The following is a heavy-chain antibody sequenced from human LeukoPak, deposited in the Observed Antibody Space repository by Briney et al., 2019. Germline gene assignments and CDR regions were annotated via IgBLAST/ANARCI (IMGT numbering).Heavy chain of an antibody. CDR3: ARDPSIAAAGTLVLYNWFDP. V-gene: IGHV4-38-2*02. CDR1: GYSISSGYY. Sequence: PSETLSLTCTVSGYSISSGYYWGWIRQPPGKGLEWIGSIYHSGSTYYNPSLKSRVTISVDTSKNQFSLKLSPVTAADTAVYYCARDPSIAAAGTLVLYNWFDPWGQGTLVTVSS. J-gene: IGHJ5*02. CDR2: IYHSGST. D-gene: IGHD6-13*01.